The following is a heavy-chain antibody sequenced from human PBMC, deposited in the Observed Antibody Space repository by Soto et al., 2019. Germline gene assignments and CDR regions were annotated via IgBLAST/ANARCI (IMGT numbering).Heavy chain of an antibody. D-gene: IGHD4-17*01. CDR2: IIPIFGIA. CDR1: GGTFSSYT. Sequence: ASVKVSCKASGGTFSSYTISWVRQAPGQGLEWMGRIIPIFGIANYAQKFQGRVTITADKSTSTAYMELSSLRSEDTAVYYCARGPDSTVTTDYYFDYWGQGTLVTVSS. V-gene: IGHV1-69*02. CDR3: ARGPDSTVTTDYYFDY. J-gene: IGHJ4*02.